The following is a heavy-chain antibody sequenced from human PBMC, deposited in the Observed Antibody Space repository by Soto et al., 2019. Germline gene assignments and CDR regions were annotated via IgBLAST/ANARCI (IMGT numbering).Heavy chain of an antibody. CDR2: ISYDGSNK. CDR1: GFTFSSYA. J-gene: IGHJ4*02. CDR3: ASSGY. Sequence: QVQLVESGGGVVQPGRSLRLSCAASGFTFSSYAMHWVRQAPGKGLVWVAVISYDGSNKYYADSVKGRFTISRDNSKNTLFLQMNSLRAEDTAVYYCASSGYWGQGTLVTVSS. V-gene: IGHV3-30-3*01.